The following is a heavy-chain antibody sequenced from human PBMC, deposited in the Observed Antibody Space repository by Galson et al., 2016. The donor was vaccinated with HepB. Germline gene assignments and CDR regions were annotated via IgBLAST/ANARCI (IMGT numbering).Heavy chain of an antibody. Sequence: SLRLSCAASGFTFSSYGMHWIRQAPGKGLEWVAVIWYDGSNKYYADSVKGRFTISRDNSKNTLYLQMNSLRAEDTVVYYCAREMATTYYYYGMDVWGQGTTVTVSS. CDR3: AREMATTYYYYGMDV. J-gene: IGHJ6*02. CDR1: GFTFSSYG. V-gene: IGHV3-33*01. CDR2: IWYDGSNK. D-gene: IGHD5-24*01.